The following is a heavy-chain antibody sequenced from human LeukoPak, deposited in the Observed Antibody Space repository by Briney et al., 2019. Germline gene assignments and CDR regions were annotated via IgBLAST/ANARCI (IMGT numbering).Heavy chain of an antibody. CDR3: TTDKQMSPDY. Sequence: GGSLRLSCTASGFSFKNTSMSWVRQAPGKGLEWVGRLKSRKDGGTTDYAAPVKGRFIISRDDSINTLYLQMNSLKTEDTAVYYCTTDKQMSPDYWGQGTLVTVSS. CDR2: LKSRKDGGTT. J-gene: IGHJ4*02. D-gene: IGHD5-24*01. CDR1: GFSFKNTS. V-gene: IGHV3-15*01.